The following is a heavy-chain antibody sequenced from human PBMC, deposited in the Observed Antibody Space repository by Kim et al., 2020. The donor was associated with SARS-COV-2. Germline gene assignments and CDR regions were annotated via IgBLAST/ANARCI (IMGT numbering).Heavy chain of an antibody. CDR1: GFTFSTYW. CDR3: ARQTSTICPCYFMDV. Sequence: GGSLRLSCEASGFTFSTYWMYWVRQAPGKGLEWVSRINGDGYTTNYADSVEGRFTISRDNAKNTLYLQLNSLTAEDTAVYYCARQTSTICPCYFMDVWGKGTTVTVSS. V-gene: IGHV3-74*01. D-gene: IGHD2-2*01. CDR2: INGDGYTT. J-gene: IGHJ6*03.